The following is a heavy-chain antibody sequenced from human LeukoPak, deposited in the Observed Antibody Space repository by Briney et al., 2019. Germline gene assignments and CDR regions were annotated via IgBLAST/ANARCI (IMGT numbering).Heavy chain of an antibody. Sequence: GGSLRLSCAASGFTFSSYWMHWVRQVPGKGVVWVSYINSDGSSTSYADSVKGRFTISRDNAKSTLYLQMNSLRAEDTAVYYCARSRRLFWYFDLWGRGTLVTVSS. V-gene: IGHV3-74*01. D-gene: IGHD4-17*01. CDR2: INSDGSST. CDR3: ARSRRLFWYFDL. CDR1: GFTFSSYW. J-gene: IGHJ2*01.